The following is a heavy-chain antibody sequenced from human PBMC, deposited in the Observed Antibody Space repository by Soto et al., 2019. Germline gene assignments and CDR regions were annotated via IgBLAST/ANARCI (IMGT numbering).Heavy chain of an antibody. V-gene: IGHV3-23*01. J-gene: IGHJ6*03. CDR3: VKFRGRAYHYYYMDV. CDR1: GFSFSTYG. Sequence: DVQLLESGGGLAQRGGSLRLSCAASGFSFSTYGMTWVRQAPGKGREWVSYGGSGGSTYYADSVKGRFTISRDNSKNTLYLQMNSLRAEDTAVYYCVKFRGRAYHYYYMDVWGNWTTVTVSS. CDR2: YGGSGGST. D-gene: IGHD3-16*01.